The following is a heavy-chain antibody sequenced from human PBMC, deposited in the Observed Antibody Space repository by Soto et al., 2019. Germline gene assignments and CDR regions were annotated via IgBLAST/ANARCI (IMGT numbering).Heavy chain of an antibody. D-gene: IGHD1-26*01. J-gene: IGHJ4*02. CDR1: GGSISSSSYY. CDR3: ARLGGRGSYYGFDY. Sequence: PPDTLSLTCSVSGGSISSSSYYWGWVPQPPGKGLEWIGSIYYSGSTYYNPSLKSRVTISVDTSKNQFSLKLSSVTAADTAVYYCARLGGRGSYYGFDYWGQGTLVTVSS. CDR2: IYYSGST. V-gene: IGHV4-39*01.